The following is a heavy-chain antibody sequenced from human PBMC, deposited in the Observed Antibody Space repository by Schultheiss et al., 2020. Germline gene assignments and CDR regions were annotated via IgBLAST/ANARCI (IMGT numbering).Heavy chain of an antibody. D-gene: IGHD6-13*01. CDR2: IRYDGSNK. V-gene: IGHV3-30*02. CDR3: AKGFGIAAAPHAH. J-gene: IGHJ4*02. CDR1: GFTFSSYG. Sequence: GGSLRLSCAASGFTFSSYGMHWVRQAPGKGLEWVAFIRYDGSNKYYADSVKGRFTISRDNSKNTLYLQMNSLRAEDTAVYYCAKGFGIAAAPHAHWGQGTLVTVSS.